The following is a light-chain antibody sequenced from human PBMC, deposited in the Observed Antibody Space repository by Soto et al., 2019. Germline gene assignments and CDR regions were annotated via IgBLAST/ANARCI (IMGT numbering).Light chain of an antibody. Sequence: IHMTHSPSSLSASLGYRFTITCQASQDISNYLNWYQQKPGKAPKLPIYDASNLETGVPSRFSGSGSGTDFTFTISSLQPEDIATYYCQQYDNLPLTFGGGTKVDIK. CDR3: QQYDNLPLT. V-gene: IGKV1-33*01. J-gene: IGKJ4*01. CDR1: QDISNY. CDR2: DAS.